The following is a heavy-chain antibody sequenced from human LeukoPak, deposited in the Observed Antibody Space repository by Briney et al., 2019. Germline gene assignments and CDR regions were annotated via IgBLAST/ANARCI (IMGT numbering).Heavy chain of an antibody. V-gene: IGHV1-46*01. CDR2: INPSGGST. D-gene: IGHD3-22*01. Sequence: PRASVKVSCKASGYTFTSYYMHWVRQAPGQGLEWMGIINPSGGSTSYAQKLQGRVTMTTDTSTSTAYMELRSLRSDDTAVYYCARLRYYYDKTTFDYWGQGTLVTVPS. J-gene: IGHJ4*02. CDR1: GYTFTSYY. CDR3: ARLRYYYDKTTFDY.